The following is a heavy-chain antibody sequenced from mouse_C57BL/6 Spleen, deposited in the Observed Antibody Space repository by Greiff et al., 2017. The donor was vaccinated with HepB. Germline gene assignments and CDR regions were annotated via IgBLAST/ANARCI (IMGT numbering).Heavy chain of an antibody. CDR1: GFTFSDYY. V-gene: IGHV5-16*01. D-gene: IGHD3-2*02. CDR2: INYDGSST. Sequence: EVKVVESEGGLVQPGSSMKLSCTASGFTFSDYYMAWVRQVPEKGLEWVANINYDGSSTYYLDSLKSRFIISRDNAKNILYLQMSSLKSEDTATYYCARAQTAQARYYYAMDYWGQGTSVTVSS. CDR3: ARAQTAQARYYYAMDY. J-gene: IGHJ4*01.